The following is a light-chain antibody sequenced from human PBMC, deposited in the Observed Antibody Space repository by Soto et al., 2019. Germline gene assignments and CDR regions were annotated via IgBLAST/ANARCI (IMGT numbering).Light chain of an antibody. CDR1: QDITNY. CDR2: DAA. CDR3: QQYNNLPFS. V-gene: IGKV1-33*01. Sequence: DIQMTQSPSSLSASVGDRVTITCQASQDITNYLNWYQQKPGKAPKVLIYDAAYLETGVPSRFSGSGSGTDFNFTISSLQPEDIATYYCQQYNNLPFSFGPGTKVDIK. J-gene: IGKJ3*01.